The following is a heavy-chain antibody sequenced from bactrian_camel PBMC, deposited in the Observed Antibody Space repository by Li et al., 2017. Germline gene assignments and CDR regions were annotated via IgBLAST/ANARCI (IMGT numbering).Heavy chain of an antibody. V-gene: IGHV3S53*01. Sequence: HVQLVESGGGSVQAGGSLRLSCAASEYSSNCFGWFRQAPGQEREGVAGFDTDGSTNYADFVKGRFTISKDNAKNTLYLQMNSLKPEDTAIYYCAADYRPMGWAMCVPLAADEHNYWGQGTQVTVS. CDR2: FDTDGST. J-gene: IGHJ4*01. D-gene: IGHD5*01. CDR1: EYSSNC. CDR3: AADYRPMGWAMCVPLAADEHNY.